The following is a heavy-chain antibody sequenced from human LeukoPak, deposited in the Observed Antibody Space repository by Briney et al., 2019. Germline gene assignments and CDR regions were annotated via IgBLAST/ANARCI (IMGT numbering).Heavy chain of an antibody. CDR1: GGSISSYY. D-gene: IGHD3-10*01. CDR3: ARQRSGSGPFDY. J-gene: IGHJ4*02. V-gene: IGHV4-4*09. CDR2: IYTSGST. Sequence: SETLSLTCTVSGGSISSYYWSWIRQPPGKGLEWIGYIYTSGSTNYNPSLKSRVTISVDTSKNQFSLKLSSVTAADTAVYYCARQRSGSGPFDYWGQGTLVTVPS.